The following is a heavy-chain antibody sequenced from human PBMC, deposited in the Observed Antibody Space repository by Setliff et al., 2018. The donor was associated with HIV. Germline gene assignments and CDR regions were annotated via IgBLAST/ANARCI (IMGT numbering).Heavy chain of an antibody. V-gene: IGHV1-69*13. CDR1: GGTFSSYA. CDR2: IVPLFNTP. D-gene: IGHD6-19*01. CDR3: ARTSAGARGFGLTYFYYMDV. Sequence: SVKVSCKASGGTFSSYAISWVRQAPGQGLEWMGGIVPLFNTPTYAQNFQGRVTIAADEYTNAAYMELSRLRFEDTAVYYCARTSAGARGFGLTYFYYMDVWGQGTTVTVSS. J-gene: IGHJ6*03.